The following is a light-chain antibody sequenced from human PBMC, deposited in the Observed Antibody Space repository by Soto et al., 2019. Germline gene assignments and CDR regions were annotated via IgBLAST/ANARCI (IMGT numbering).Light chain of an antibody. J-gene: IGLJ2*01. CDR2: DVN. V-gene: IGLV2-14*03. CDR1: SRDIGAYNF. CDR3: TSWTTSTTMI. Sequence: QSALTQPASVSGSPGQSITISCTGTSRDIGAYNFVSRYQQHPGKAPKLMLYDVNIRPSGVSNRFSGSKSGNTASLTISGLQAEDEADYYCTSWTTSTTMIFGGGTKLTVL.